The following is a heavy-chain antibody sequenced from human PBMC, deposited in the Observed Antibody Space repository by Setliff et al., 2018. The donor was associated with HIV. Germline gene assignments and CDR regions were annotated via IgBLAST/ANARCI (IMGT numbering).Heavy chain of an antibody. CDR2: LFHTGSS. CDR3: ARVQARWLQFRYYFMDV. Sequence: SETLSLTCTVSGGSLAGSRYSWGWVRQPPGQGLEWLGNLFHTGSSYFNPSPKSRVTMSVDTSKNQFSLKLTSVTAADTAVYYCARVQARWLQFRYYFMDVWGKGTTVTVSS. D-gene: IGHD5-12*01. V-gene: IGHV4-39*07. J-gene: IGHJ6*03. CDR1: GGSLAGSRYS.